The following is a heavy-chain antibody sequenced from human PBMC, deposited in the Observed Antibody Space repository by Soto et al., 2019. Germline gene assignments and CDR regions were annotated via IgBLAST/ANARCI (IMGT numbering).Heavy chain of an antibody. Sequence: PGGSLRLSCAASGFTFSEHYMDWVRQAPGKGLEWVGRTRNKANSYTKEYAASVKSRFTVSRDDSKNSLYLQMNSLKTEDTAVYYCVSSTGNYRNFDYWGQGNLVTVSS. CDR2: TRNKANSYTK. D-gene: IGHD1-7*01. CDR3: VSSTGNYRNFDY. J-gene: IGHJ4*02. CDR1: GFTFSEHY. V-gene: IGHV3-72*01.